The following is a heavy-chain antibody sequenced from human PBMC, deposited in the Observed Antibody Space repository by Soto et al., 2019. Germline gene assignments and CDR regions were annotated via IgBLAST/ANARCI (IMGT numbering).Heavy chain of an antibody. V-gene: IGHV1-3*01. CDR3: ARDDASSWDY. CDR1: GYTFSSYG. D-gene: IGHD6-13*01. J-gene: IGHJ4*02. Sequence: QVQLVQSGAEVKKPGASVKVSCKASGYTFSSYGLHWARQAPGQRLEWRAWINPDNGYTKYSQRFQGRVTITRDTYANTAYMQLSSLRSEDTTVYYCARDDASSWDYWGQGTLVTVSS. CDR2: INPDNGYT.